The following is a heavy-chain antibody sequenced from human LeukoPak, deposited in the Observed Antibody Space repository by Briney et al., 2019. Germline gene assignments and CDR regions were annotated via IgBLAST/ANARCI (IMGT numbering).Heavy chain of an antibody. J-gene: IGHJ6*03. CDR2: IKQDGSEK. CDR3: ARDASDIVVVPARESYCYYYYYMDV. Sequence: PGGSLRLSCAASGFTFSSYWMTWVRQAPGKGLEWVANIKQDGSEKYYVDSVKGRFTISRDNAKNSLYLQMNSLRAEDTAVYYCARDASDIVVVPARESYCYYYYYMDVWGKGTTVTISS. D-gene: IGHD2-2*01. V-gene: IGHV3-7*01. CDR1: GFTFSSYW.